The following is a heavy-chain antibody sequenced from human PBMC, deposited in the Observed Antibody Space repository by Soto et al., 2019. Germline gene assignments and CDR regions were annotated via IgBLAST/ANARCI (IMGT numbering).Heavy chain of an antibody. J-gene: IGHJ3*02. CDR3: ARENESMVRGVIITRAFDI. CDR2: IYYSGST. Sequence: PSETLSLTCTVSGGSISSGGYYWSGIRQHPGKGLEWIGYIYYSGSTYYNPSLKSRVTISVDTSKNQLSLKLSSVTAADTAVYYCARENESMVRGVIITRAFDIWGQGTMVTVSS. CDR1: GGSISSGGYY. D-gene: IGHD3-10*01. V-gene: IGHV4-31*03.